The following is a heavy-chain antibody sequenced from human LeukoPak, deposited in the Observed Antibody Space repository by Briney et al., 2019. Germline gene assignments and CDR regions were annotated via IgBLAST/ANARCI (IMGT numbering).Heavy chain of an antibody. Sequence: PAETLSLTCSVSGGSISGSSYYWAWVRQPPGKGLEWIGIINDSGNTYYNPSLRSRVTISVDTSKNQFSLKVNSVTAADTAVYYWARGYDYWGQGTLVTVSS. D-gene: IGHD3-22*01. V-gene: IGHV4-39*01. CDR3: ARGYDY. CDR1: GGSISGSSYY. J-gene: IGHJ4*01. CDR2: INDSGNT.